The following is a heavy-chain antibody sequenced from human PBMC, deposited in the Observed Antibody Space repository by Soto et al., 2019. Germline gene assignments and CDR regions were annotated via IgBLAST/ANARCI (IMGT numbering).Heavy chain of an antibody. CDR2: IYWDDDK. CDR3: VQSRCGGDCLQSYSSHSYYGLDV. CDR1: GLSLSTTGVG. J-gene: IGHJ6*02. Sequence: QITLKESGPTLVKPTQTLTLTCTFSGLSLSTTGVGVGWIRQPPGKALEWLALIYWDDDKRYSPSLKSRLTTTKDTYKNQVVLTMTNMDPVDTATYYCVQSRCGGDCLQSYSSHSYYGLDVWGQGTTVTVS. V-gene: IGHV2-5*02. D-gene: IGHD2-21*02.